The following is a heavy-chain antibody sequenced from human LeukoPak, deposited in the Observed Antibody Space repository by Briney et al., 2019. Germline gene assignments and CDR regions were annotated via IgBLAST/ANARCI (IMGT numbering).Heavy chain of an antibody. Sequence: PSETLSLTCTVSGGSISSYYWSWIRQPPGKGLEWIGYIYYSGSTNYNPSLKSRVTISVDTSKNQFSLKLSSVTAADTAVYYCARSSPPMSWFDPWGQGTLVTVSS. CDR2: IYYSGST. D-gene: IGHD3-22*01. J-gene: IGHJ5*02. CDR3: ARSSPPMSWFDP. CDR1: GGSISSYY. V-gene: IGHV4-59*01.